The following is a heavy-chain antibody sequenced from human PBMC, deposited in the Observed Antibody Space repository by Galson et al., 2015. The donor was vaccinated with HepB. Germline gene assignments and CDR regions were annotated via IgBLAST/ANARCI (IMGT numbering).Heavy chain of an antibody. CDR3: ARGRGGVRFFGVVPTTYYYVDV. J-gene: IGHJ6*03. CDR2: ISPYNGRT. V-gene: IGHV1-18*01. Sequence: SVKVSCKASGYTFSSYGINWVRQAPGQGLEWMGWISPYNGRTKYAQKFQDRVTMTTDTSTSTAYMELRSLRSDDTAVYYCARGRGGVRFFGVVPTTYYYVDVWGKGTTVTVSS. D-gene: IGHD3-3*01. CDR1: GYTFSSYG.